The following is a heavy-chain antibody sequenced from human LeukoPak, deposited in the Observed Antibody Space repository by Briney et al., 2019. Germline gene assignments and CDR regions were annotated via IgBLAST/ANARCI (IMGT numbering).Heavy chain of an antibody. CDR3: ARAVSGSDYWFDP. CDR1: GGFMSGHY. Sequence: SETLSLTCNVSGGFMSGHYWTWIRQPPGKGLEWIGCIFSSGSTNYNTSLTSRVTISVDTSKNQFSLSLRSVTAADTAVYYCARAVSGSDYWFDPWGQGTLVTVST. J-gene: IGHJ5*02. CDR2: IFSSGST. D-gene: IGHD5-12*01. V-gene: IGHV4-59*11.